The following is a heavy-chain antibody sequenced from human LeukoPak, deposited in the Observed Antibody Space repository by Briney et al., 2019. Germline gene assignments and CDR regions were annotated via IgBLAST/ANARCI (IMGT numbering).Heavy chain of an antibody. CDR1: GGSVSSGGYY. V-gene: IGHV4-31*03. CDR3: ARALPNYYFDY. J-gene: IGHJ4*02. Sequence: SETLSLTCTVSGGSVSSGGYYWSWIRQHPGKGLEWIGYIYYSGSTYYNPSLKSRVTISVDTSKNQFSLKLSSVTAADTAVYYCARALPNYYFDYWGQGTLFTVSS. CDR2: IYYSGST. D-gene: IGHD1-7*01.